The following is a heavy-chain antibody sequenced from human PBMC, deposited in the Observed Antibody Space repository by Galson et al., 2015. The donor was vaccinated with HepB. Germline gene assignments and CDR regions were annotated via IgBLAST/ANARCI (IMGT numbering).Heavy chain of an antibody. CDR2: ISSSSSYI. V-gene: IGHV3-21*01. J-gene: IGHJ4*02. D-gene: IGHD1-1*01. CDR3: ARSPGHWRPFFDY. Sequence: SLRLSCAASGFTFSSYSMNWVRQAPGKGLEWVSSISSSSSYIYYADSVKGRFTISRDNAKNSLYLQMNSLRAEDTAVYYCARSPGHWRPFFDYWGQGTLVTVSS. CDR1: GFTFSSYS.